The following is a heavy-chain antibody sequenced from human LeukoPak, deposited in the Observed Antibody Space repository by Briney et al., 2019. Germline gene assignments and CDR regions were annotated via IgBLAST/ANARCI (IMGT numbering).Heavy chain of an antibody. CDR1: GFTFSTYA. Sequence: GGSLRLSCAASGFTFSTYAMHWVRQAPGKGLEWVAVISYDGSNTYYADSVKGRFTISRDDSKNTLYLQLNSLRAEDTAVYYCARDSTYYYASGSSGPHYFDYWGQGTLVTVSS. CDR3: ARDSTYYYASGSSGPHYFDY. CDR2: ISYDGSNT. V-gene: IGHV3-30*01. J-gene: IGHJ4*02. D-gene: IGHD3-10*01.